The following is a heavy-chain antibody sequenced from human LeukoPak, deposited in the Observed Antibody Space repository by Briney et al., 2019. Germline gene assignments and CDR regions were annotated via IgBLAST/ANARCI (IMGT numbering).Heavy chain of an antibody. D-gene: IGHD2-2*01. CDR1: GFTFSRHG. CDR3: ARPRGCGSSRCNNFDY. J-gene: IGHJ4*02. Sequence: GGSLRLSCVASGFTFSRHGMNWVRQAPGKGLEWVAKMNEYGSEIFYVDSVKGRFTISRDNGKNSLYLQMNRLRAEDTAVYYCARPRGCGSSRCNNFDYWGQGTLVTVSS. V-gene: IGHV3-7*01. CDR2: MNEYGSEI.